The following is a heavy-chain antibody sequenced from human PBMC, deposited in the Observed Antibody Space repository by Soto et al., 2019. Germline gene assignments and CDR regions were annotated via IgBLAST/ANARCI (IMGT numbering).Heavy chain of an antibody. V-gene: IGHV3-23*01. Sequence: EVQLLESGGGLVQPGGSLRLSCAASGFTFSSYAMSWVRQAPGKGLEWVSAISGSGGSTYYADSVKGRFTISRDNSKNTLYLQMNSLRAEDTAVYYCVTHTVTTKYYYYYMDVWGKGTTVTVSS. J-gene: IGHJ6*03. CDR2: ISGSGGST. CDR1: GFTFSSYA. CDR3: VTHTVTTKYYYYYMDV. D-gene: IGHD4-17*01.